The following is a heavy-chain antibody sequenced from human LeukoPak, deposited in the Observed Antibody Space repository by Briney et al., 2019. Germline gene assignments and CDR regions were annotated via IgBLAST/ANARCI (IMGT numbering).Heavy chain of an antibody. V-gene: IGHV4-39*01. Sequence: SETLSLTCNVSGGSISSSSYYWGWIRQPPGKGLEWIGRIYYSGSTYYNPSLKSRVTISVDTSKNQFSLKLSSVTAADTAVYYCARLGYSGYDPLGYYYYGMDVWGQGTTVTVSS. CDR1: GGSISSSSYY. J-gene: IGHJ6*02. D-gene: IGHD5-12*01. CDR2: IYYSGST. CDR3: ARLGYSGYDPLGYYYYGMDV.